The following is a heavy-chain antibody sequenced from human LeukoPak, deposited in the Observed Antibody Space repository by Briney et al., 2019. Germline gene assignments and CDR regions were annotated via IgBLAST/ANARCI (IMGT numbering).Heavy chain of an antibody. CDR1: RFTFSSYA. J-gene: IGHJ4*02. CDR2: ISGSGDTT. V-gene: IGHV3-23*01. D-gene: IGHD3-9*01. Sequence: PGGSLRLSCAASRFTFSSYAMSWVRQAPGKGLEWVSAISGSGDTTYNADSVKGRFTISRDNSKNTLYLQLNSLRAEDTAVYYCAKGAGNFDWSYHDYWGQGTLVTVSS. CDR3: AKGAGNFDWSYHDY.